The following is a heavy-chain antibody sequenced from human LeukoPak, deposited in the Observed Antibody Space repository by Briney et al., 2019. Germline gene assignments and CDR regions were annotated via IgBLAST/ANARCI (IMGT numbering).Heavy chain of an antibody. V-gene: IGHV3-11*01. CDR3: ARDIEGGGVPETYAILTGYPYYYYIDL. Sequence: PGGSLRLSCAGSGFTFSDYYMSWVRQAPGKGLEWISYISSSGDSIYYANSVKGRFTISRDNAKNSLSLQMTSLRAEDTAVYYCARDIEGGGVPETYAILTGYPYYYYIDLWGKGTTVSVSS. CDR1: GFTFSDYY. J-gene: IGHJ6*03. D-gene: IGHD3-9*01. CDR2: ISSSGDSI.